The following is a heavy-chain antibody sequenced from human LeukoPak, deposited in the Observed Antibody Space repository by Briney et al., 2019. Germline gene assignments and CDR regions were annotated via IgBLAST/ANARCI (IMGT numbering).Heavy chain of an antibody. D-gene: IGHD6-13*01. CDR3: ARGGAAAALR. Sequence: GGSLRLSCAASGFTSSSYSMTWVRQAPGKGLEWVSSITSSSSYIYYADSVKGRFTISRDNAKNSLYLQMNSLRAEDAAVYYCARGGAAAALRWGQGTLVTVSS. V-gene: IGHV3-21*01. CDR2: ITSSSSYI. J-gene: IGHJ1*01. CDR1: GFTSSSYS.